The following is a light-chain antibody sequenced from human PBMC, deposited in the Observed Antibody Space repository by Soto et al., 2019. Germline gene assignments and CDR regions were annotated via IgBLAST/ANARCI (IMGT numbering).Light chain of an antibody. J-gene: IGKJ1*01. CDR3: QQYYSYPLWT. CDR2: AAS. Sequence: AIRMTQSPSSFSASTGDRVTITCRASQGISSYLAWYQQKPGKAPKLLIYAASTLQSGVPSRFSGSGSGTDFTLTINCLQSEDFATYYCQQYYSYPLWTFGQGTKVEIK. V-gene: IGKV1-8*01. CDR1: QGISSY.